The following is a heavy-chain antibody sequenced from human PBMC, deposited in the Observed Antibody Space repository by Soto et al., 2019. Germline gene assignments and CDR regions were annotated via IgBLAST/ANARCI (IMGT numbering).Heavy chain of an antibody. CDR2: IYYTGRT. V-gene: IGHV4-59*12. Sequence: PSETLSLTCTVSGGSISSYYWSWIRQPPGKGLEWIAFIYYTGRTSYNPSLKSRVTISVDTSKNQFSLKLTSVTAADTAVYYCAGDKITDLFDYWGQGTLVTVSS. CDR3: AGDKITDLFDY. CDR1: GGSISSYY. J-gene: IGHJ4*02. D-gene: IGHD3-10*01.